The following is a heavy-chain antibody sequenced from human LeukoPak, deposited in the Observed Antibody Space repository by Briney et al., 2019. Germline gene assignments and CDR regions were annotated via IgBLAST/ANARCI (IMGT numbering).Heavy chain of an antibody. Sequence: ASVKVSCKASGYTFTSYDINWVRQATGQGLEWMGWMNPNSGNTGYAQKFQGRVTMTRNTSISTAYVELSSLRSEDTAVYYCARFPYSSSWYEKGSYYFDYWGQGTLVTVSS. CDR2: MNPNSGNT. J-gene: IGHJ4*02. V-gene: IGHV1-8*01. D-gene: IGHD6-13*01. CDR1: GYTFTSYD. CDR3: ARFPYSSSWYEKGSYYFDY.